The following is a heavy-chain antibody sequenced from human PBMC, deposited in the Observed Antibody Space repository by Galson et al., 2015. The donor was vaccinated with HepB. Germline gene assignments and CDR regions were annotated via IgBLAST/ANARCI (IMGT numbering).Heavy chain of an antibody. CDR3: ASYSGSYPTAKGGKYYFDY. D-gene: IGHD1-26*01. Sequence: SETLSLTCTVSGGSVSSGSYYWSWIRQPPGKGLEWIGYIYYSGSTNYNPSLKSRVTISVDTSKNQFSLKLSSVTAADTAVYYCASYSGSYPTAKGGKYYFDYWGQGTLVTVSS. CDR1: GGSVSSGSYY. V-gene: IGHV4-61*01. CDR2: IYYSGST. J-gene: IGHJ4*02.